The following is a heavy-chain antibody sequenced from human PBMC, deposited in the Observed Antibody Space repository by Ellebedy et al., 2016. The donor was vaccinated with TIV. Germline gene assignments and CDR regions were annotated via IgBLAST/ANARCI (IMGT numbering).Heavy chain of an antibody. Sequence: ASVKVSXXASGHSFTRYGIHWVRQAPGQSFEWMGWINTGNDNTKYSQKLQGRVTITRDYMELSGLMSEDTAVYYCATREWQDPMDVWGQGTTVTVSS. CDR3: ATREWQDPMDV. V-gene: IGHV1-3*04. CDR2: INTGNDNT. J-gene: IGHJ6*02. D-gene: IGHD3-3*01. CDR1: GHSFTRYG.